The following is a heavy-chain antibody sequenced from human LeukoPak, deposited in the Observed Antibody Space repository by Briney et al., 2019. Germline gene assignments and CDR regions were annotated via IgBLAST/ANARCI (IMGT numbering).Heavy chain of an antibody. CDR2: VSISGAST. CDR1: GFTFSTYA. CDR3: AKGAYDYIEMGYFDY. Sequence: GGSLRLSCAASGFTFSTYAMSWVRQAPGKGLEWVSSVSISGASTYYADSVKGRFTISRDNSKNRLYLQMNSLRAEDTALYYCAKGAYDYIEMGYFDYWGQGTLVTVSS. V-gene: IGHV3-23*01. D-gene: IGHD5-12*01. J-gene: IGHJ4*02.